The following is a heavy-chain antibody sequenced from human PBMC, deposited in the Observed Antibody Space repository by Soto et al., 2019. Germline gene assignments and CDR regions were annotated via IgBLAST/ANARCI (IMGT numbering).Heavy chain of an antibody. D-gene: IGHD3-22*01. V-gene: IGHV4-39*07. CDR3: ARFGYSTNIGIDY. CDR2: IYYSGST. J-gene: IGHJ4*02. Sequence: SETLSLTCTVSGGSISSSSYYWGWIRQPPGKGLEWIGCIYYSGSTYYNPSLKSRVTISVDTSKNQFSLKLSSVTAADTAVYYCARFGYSTNIGIDYWGQGTLVTVSS. CDR1: GGSISSSSYY.